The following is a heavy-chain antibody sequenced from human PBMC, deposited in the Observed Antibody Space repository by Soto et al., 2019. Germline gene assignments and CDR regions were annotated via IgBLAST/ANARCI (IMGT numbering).Heavy chain of an antibody. CDR3: ARDDVLCDGGRCYGIPLDV. CDR2: IYYSGST. CDR1: GGSISSYY. D-gene: IGHD2-15*01. J-gene: IGHJ6*04. Sequence: SETLSLTYTVSGGSISSYYWSWIRQPPGKGLEWIGYIYYSGSTNYNPSLKSRVTISVDTSKNQFSLKLSSVTAADTAVYYCARDDVLCDGGRCYGIPLDVWGKGTTVTVSS. V-gene: IGHV4-59*08.